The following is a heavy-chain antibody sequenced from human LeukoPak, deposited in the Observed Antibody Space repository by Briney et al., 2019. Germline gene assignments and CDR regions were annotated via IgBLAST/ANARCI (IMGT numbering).Heavy chain of an antibody. CDR1: GFTFSTYA. J-gene: IGHJ4*02. D-gene: IGHD1-26*01. CDR2: IGGTGNT. V-gene: IGHV3-23*01. CDR3: ARIVVGAYFDY. Sequence: GGSLRLSCAASGFTFSTYAMTWVRQAPGKGLEWVSTIGGTGNTYYTESVKGRFTISRDNSKNTLYLQMNSLRAEDTAVYHCARIVVGAYFDYWGQGTLVTVSS.